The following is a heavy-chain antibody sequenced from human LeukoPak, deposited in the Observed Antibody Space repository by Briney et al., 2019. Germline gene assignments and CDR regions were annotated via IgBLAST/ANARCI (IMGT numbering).Heavy chain of an antibody. J-gene: IGHJ3*01. D-gene: IGHD2-2*01. CDR2: INHSGST. CDR1: GFTFTNYW. CDR3: AGRQLDV. V-gene: IGHV4-34*08. Sequence: GSLRLSCAASGFTFTNYWMSWVRQPPGKGLEWIGEINHSGSTNYNPSLKSRVTISVDTSKNQFSLKLSSVTAADTAVYYCAGRQLDVWGQGTMVTVSS.